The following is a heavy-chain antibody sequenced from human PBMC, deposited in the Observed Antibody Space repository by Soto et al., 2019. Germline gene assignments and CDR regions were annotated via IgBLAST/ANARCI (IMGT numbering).Heavy chain of an antibody. CDR3: GVGATTNGWVGYFDY. CDR2: VIPNFGTA. D-gene: IGHD1-26*01. J-gene: IGHJ4*02. V-gene: IGHV1-69*01. Sequence: QVQLVQYGAEVKKPGSSVKVSCKASGGTFSSYAISWVRQAPGQGLEWMGGVIPNFGTANYAKKYHGRVTITADESTSTAHMQLSRLRYEDTAVYYCGVGATTNGWVGYFDYWGQGTLVTVSS. CDR1: GGTFSSYA.